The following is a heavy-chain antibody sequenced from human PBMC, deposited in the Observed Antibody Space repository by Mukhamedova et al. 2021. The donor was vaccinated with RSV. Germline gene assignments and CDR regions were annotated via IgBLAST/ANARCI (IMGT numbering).Heavy chain of an antibody. V-gene: IGHV3-21*01. Sequence: GLERVSSISSASSYMYYGDSVKGRFAISRDNAKNSLYLQMDSLRAEDTAVFYCAREADDSSGYYGLSGAFDLWGQGTMVTVSS. CDR3: AREADDSSGYYGLSGAFDL. D-gene: IGHD3-22*01. CDR2: ISSASSYM. J-gene: IGHJ3*01.